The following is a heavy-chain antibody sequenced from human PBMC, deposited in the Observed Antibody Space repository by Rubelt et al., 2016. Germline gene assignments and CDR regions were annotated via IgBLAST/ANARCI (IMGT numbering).Heavy chain of an antibody. D-gene: IGHD3-16*01. V-gene: IGHV1-69*01. CDR2: IIPIFGTA. J-gene: IGHJ4*02. CDR1: GGTFSSYA. CDR3: ARDRYPYTFDY. Sequence: QVQLVQSGAEVKKPGSSVKVSCKASGGTFSSYAISWVRQAPGQGLEWMGGIIPIFGTANYAQKFQGRVTITADDSPCTGYMGRGSLVSEDTAVYYCARDRYPYTFDYWGQGTLVTVSS.